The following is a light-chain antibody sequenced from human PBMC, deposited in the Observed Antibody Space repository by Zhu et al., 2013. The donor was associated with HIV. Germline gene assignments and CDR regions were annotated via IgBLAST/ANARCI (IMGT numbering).Light chain of an antibody. CDR2: AAS. CDR1: QAIGTY. CDR3: QQLNDYPLT. J-gene: IGKJ3*01. Sequence: DIQLTQSPSFLSASVGDRVTITCRASQAIGTYVAWYQQKPGKAPNLLIYAASNLQPGVPSRFSGSGSGTRFTLTISSLQPEDFATFYXQQLNDYPLTFGPGTTVDI. V-gene: IGKV1-9*01.